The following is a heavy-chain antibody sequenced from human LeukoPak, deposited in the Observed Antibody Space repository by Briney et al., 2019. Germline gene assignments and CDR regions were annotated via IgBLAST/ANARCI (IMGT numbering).Heavy chain of an antibody. CDR1: GFSFISYE. Sequence: PGGSLRLSCAASGFSFISYEMNWVRQTPGKGLQWVSYISTSGSAIYHADSVKGRFTISRDNAKNSLYLQMNSLRAEDTGVYYCTRDSIVADYWGQGTLVTVSS. CDR2: ISTSGSAI. D-gene: IGHD3-22*01. V-gene: IGHV3-48*03. J-gene: IGHJ4*02. CDR3: TRDSIVADY.